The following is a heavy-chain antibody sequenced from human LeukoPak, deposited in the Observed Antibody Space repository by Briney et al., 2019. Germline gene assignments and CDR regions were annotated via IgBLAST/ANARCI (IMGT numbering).Heavy chain of an antibody. CDR1: GYSISSGYY. CDR3: ARASRTGLGIGSFDY. J-gene: IGHJ4*02. Sequence: PSETLSLTCTVSGYSISSGYYWGWIRQPPGKGLEWIGSIYHSGSTYYNPSLKSRVTISVDTSKNQFSLKLSSVTAADTAVYYCARASRTGLGIGSFDYWGQGTLVTVSS. D-gene: IGHD7-27*01. V-gene: IGHV4-38-2*02. CDR2: IYHSGST.